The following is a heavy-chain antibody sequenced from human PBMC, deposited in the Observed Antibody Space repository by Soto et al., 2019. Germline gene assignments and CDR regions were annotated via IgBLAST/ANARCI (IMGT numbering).Heavy chain of an antibody. V-gene: IGHV1-69*02. CDR1: GGTFSSYT. Sequence: ASVKVSCKASGGTFSSYTISWVRQAPGQGLEWMGRIIPILGIANYAQKFQGRVTITADKSTSTAYMELSSLRSEDTAVYYCARPPPLPPPPEAYMAVGGKGTPVTVSS. CDR2: IIPILGIA. CDR3: ARPPPLPPPPEAYMAV. J-gene: IGHJ6*03.